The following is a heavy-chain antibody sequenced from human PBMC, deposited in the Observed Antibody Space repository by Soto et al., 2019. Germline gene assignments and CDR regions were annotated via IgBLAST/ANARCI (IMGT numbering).Heavy chain of an antibody. J-gene: IGHJ6*03. CDR1: GFPLSDSA. Sequence: EVQLVESGGGLVQPGGSLKLACLASGFPLSDSAIHWVRKASGTGLEWVGRIRSKTNNYATTYGAPVRGRFTLSRDDSKNTAYLQMKNLDSEAAAVSYFTRHAGGQVEHSFYYYLMDVWGKGTTVSV. D-gene: IGHD2-15*01. CDR2: IRSKTNNYAT. CDR3: TRHAGGQVEHSFYYYLMDV. V-gene: IGHV3-73*01.